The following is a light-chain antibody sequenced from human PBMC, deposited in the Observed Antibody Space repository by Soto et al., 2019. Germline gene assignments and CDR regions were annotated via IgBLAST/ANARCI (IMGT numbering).Light chain of an antibody. CDR1: QNVRSY. Sequence: DIQMTQSPSSLSASVGDRVTITCRASQNVRSYVSWYQQKPGKAPKLLIHGASTLQSGVPSRFSGRGSGTDFSLTISSLQPEDVATYYCQQSYSTLLFTFGGGTKVEIK. CDR2: GAS. V-gene: IGKV1-39*01. J-gene: IGKJ4*01. CDR3: QQSYSTLLFT.